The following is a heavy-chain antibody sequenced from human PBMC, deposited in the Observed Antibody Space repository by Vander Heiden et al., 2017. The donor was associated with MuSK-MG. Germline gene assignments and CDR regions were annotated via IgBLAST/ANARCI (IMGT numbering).Heavy chain of an antibody. CDR1: GFSLSTSGVG. CDR2: IYWDDDK. CDR3: AHSIRVYDYSWGSYRYNDY. D-gene: IGHD3-16*02. J-gene: IGHJ4*02. V-gene: IGHV2-5*02. Sequence: QITLKESGPTLVKPTQTLTLTCTFSGFSLSTSGVGVGWIRQPPGKALEWLALIYWDDDKRYSPSLKSRLTITKDTSKNQVVLTMTNMDPVDTATYYCAHSIRVYDYSWGSYRYNDYWGQGTLVTVSS.